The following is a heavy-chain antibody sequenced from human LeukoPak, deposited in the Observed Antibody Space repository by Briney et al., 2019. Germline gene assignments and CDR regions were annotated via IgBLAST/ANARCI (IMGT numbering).Heavy chain of an antibody. D-gene: IGHD3-22*01. CDR1: GFTFSSYA. CDR2: ISGSGGST. V-gene: IGHV3-23*01. CDR3: ARGSGYFPVDY. Sequence: GGSLRLSCAASGFTFSSYAMSWVRQAPGKGLEWVSAISGSGGSTYYADSAKGRFTISRDNSKNTLYLQMNSLRAEDTAVYYCARGSGYFPVDYWGQGTLVTVSS. J-gene: IGHJ4*02.